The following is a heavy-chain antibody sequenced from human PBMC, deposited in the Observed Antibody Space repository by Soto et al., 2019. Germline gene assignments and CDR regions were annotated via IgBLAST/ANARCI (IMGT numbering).Heavy chain of an antibody. Sequence: EVQLLESGGGLVQPGGSLRLSCAASGFTFSSYAMSWVRQAPGKGLAWVSAISGSGGSTYYADSVKGRFTISRDNSKNTLYLQMNSLRAEDTAVYYCAKGGDCSGGSCYGGEFDYWGQGTLVTVSS. CDR1: GFTFSSYA. D-gene: IGHD2-15*01. V-gene: IGHV3-23*01. CDR3: AKGGDCSGGSCYGGEFDY. CDR2: ISGSGGST. J-gene: IGHJ4*02.